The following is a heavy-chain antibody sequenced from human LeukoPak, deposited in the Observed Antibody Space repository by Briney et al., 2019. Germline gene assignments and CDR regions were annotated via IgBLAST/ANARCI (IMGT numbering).Heavy chain of an antibody. D-gene: IGHD3-3*01. J-gene: IGHJ4*02. V-gene: IGHV1-69*05. CDR2: IIPIFGTA. CDR1: GGTFSSYA. CDR3: ARGRWVYGDFWSGSYFDY. Sequence: SVKVSCKASGGTFSSYAISWVRQAPGQGLEWMGRIIPIFGTANYAQKCQGRVTITTDESTSTAYMELSSLRSEDTAVYYCARGRWVYGDFWSGSYFDYWGQGTLVTVSS.